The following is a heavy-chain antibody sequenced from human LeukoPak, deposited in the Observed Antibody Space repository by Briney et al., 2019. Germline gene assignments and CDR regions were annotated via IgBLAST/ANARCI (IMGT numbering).Heavy chain of an antibody. Sequence: GGSLRLSYAASGSTFSNFAMSWVRQAPGKGLEWVSAITGGGGGTYYADSVKGRFTISRDNSKNTLYLQMNSLGAEDTAVYYRAKRGNGPFFDYWGQGTLVTVSS. V-gene: IGHV3-23*01. CDR1: GSTFSNFA. D-gene: IGHD1-1*01. CDR3: AKRGNGPFFDY. J-gene: IGHJ4*02. CDR2: ITGGGGGT.